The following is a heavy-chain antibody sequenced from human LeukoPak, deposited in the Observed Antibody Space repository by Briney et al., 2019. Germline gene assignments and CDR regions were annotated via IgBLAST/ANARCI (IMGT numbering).Heavy chain of an antibody. Sequence: GASVKVSCKASGYTFTSYGISWVRQAPGQGLEWMGWISAYNGNTNYAQKLRGRVTMTTDTSTSTAYMELRSLRSDDTAVYYCARGYYDFWSGYYSPFDYWGQGTLVTVSS. CDR2: ISAYNGNT. CDR3: ARGYYDFWSGYYSPFDY. J-gene: IGHJ4*02. CDR1: GYTFTSYG. V-gene: IGHV1-18*01. D-gene: IGHD3-3*01.